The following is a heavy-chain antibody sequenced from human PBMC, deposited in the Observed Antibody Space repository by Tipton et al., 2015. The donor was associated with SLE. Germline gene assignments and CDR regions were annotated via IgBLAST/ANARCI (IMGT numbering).Heavy chain of an antibody. J-gene: IGHJ4*02. CDR1: CDSMSSSSYY. D-gene: IGHD3-10*01. CDR2: IYFTGGP. CDR3: AREARFGGLAPL. Sequence: TLSLTCTVSCDSMSSSSYYWGWIRQAPGKGLEWIGSIYFTGGPFYNPTLQSRVTVSVDTSKNQFSLSLSSVTAADTAVYYCAREARFGGLAPLWGQGTLVTVSS. V-gene: IGHV4-39*07.